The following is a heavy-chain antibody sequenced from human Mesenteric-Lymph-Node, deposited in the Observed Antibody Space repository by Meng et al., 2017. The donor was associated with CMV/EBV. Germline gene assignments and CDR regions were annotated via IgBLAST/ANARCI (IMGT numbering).Heavy chain of an antibody. Sequence: ASVKVSCKASGYTFTSYDINWVRQATGQGLEWMGIINPSGGSTSYAQKFQGRVTMTRDTSTSTVYMELSSLRSEDTAVYYCARGSVRGVIITGWFDPWGQGTLVTVSS. D-gene: IGHD3-10*01. J-gene: IGHJ5*02. V-gene: IGHV1-46*01. CDR1: GYTFTSYD. CDR2: INPSGGST. CDR3: ARGSVRGVIITGWFDP.